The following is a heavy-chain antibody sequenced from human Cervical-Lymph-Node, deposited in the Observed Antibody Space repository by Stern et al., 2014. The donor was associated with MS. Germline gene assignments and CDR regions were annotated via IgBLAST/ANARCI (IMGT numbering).Heavy chain of an antibody. V-gene: IGHV4-34*01. D-gene: IGHD6-13*01. J-gene: IGHJ4*02. CDR3: ARGLYSSNWAHGY. CDR1: GGSFSGYY. Sequence: QVQLQQWGAGLLKPSETLSLTCAVYGGSFSGYYCSWIRQSPGKGLEWIGDIDHSGGTNYNPSLQSRVTMLLATSKKQFPLTLTSVTAADTAVYYCARGLYSSNWAHGYWGQGTLVTVSS. CDR2: IDHSGGT.